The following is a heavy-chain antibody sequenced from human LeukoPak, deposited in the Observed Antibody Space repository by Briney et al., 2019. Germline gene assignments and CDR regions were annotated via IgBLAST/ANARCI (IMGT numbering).Heavy chain of an antibody. CDR3: ARQVGDIVVVVAATPHYGMDV. V-gene: IGHV5-10-1*01. CDR1: GYSFTSYW. J-gene: IGHJ6*04. D-gene: IGHD2-15*01. CDR2: IDPSDSYT. Sequence: GESLRISCKGSGYSFTSYWISGVRQMPGKGLEWMGRIDPSDSYTNYSPSFQGHVTISADKSISTAYLQWSSLKASDTAMYYCARQVGDIVVVVAATPHYGMDVWGKGTTVTVSS.